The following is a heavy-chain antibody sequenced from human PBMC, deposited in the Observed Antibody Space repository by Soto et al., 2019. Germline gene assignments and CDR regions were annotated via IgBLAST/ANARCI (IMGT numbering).Heavy chain of an antibody. CDR2: ISYDGSNK. D-gene: IGHD2-21*02. V-gene: IGHV3-30-3*01. CDR1: GFTFSSYA. CDR3: ARSEHIVVVTAAEPPDY. Sequence: GGSLRLSCAASGFTFSSYAMHWVRQAPGKGLEWVAVISYDGSNKYYADSVKGRFTISRDNSKNTLYLQMNSLRAEDTAVYYCARSEHIVVVTAAEPPDYWGQGTLVTVSS. J-gene: IGHJ4*02.